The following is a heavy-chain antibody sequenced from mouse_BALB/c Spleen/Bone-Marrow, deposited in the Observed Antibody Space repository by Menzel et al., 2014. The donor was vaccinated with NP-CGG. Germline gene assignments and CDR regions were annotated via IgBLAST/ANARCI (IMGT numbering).Heavy chain of an antibody. CDR1: GFTFTDYY. CDR3: ARDMGGLLFDY. J-gene: IGHJ2*01. CDR2: IRNKAYGYTT. Sequence: DVMLVESGGGLVQPGGSLRLSCATSGFTFTDYYMNWVRQPPGKALEGLAFIRNKAYGYTTEYSASVKGRFTISRDNSQNILYLQMSTLRAEDSATYYCARDMGGLLFDYWGQGTTLSVSS. V-gene: IGHV7-3*02. D-gene: IGHD1-1*01.